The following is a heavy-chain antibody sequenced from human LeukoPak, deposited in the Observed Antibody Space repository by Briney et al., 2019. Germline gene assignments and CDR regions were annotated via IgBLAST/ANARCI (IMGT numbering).Heavy chain of an antibody. J-gene: IGHJ4*02. D-gene: IGHD3-10*01. CDR2: FYHGGST. CDR3: ARHARLWFGVYEY. V-gene: IGHV4-38-2*02. Sequence: SETLSLTCTVSGYSISTGYYWDWIRQPPGKGLEWIGTFYHGGSTNYNPSLKSRVTISVDTSKNQFSLKLSSVTAADTAVYYCARHARLWFGVYEYWGQGTLVTVSS. CDR1: GYSISTGYY.